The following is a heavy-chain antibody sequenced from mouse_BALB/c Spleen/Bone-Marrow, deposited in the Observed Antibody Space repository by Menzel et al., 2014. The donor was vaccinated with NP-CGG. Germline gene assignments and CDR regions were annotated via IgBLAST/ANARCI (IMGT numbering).Heavy chain of an antibody. CDR3: ARDGYDVGGALDY. D-gene: IGHD2-2*01. V-gene: IGHV5-12-2*01. CDR1: GFTFSYYT. CDR2: ISNGGSTT. J-gene: IGHJ4*01. Sequence: EVHLVESGGGLVQPGGSLKLSCAASGFTFSYYTMSWVRQTPEERLEWVAYISNGGSTTYHPDTVKGRFTISRDNAKNTLYLQMSSLESEDTAMYYCARDGYDVGGALDYWGQGTSVTVSS.